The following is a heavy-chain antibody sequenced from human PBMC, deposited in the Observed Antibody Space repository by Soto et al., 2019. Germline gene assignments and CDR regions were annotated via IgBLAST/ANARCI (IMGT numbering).Heavy chain of an antibody. J-gene: IGHJ3*02. CDR2: MNRDGTNI. D-gene: IGHD1-1*01. V-gene: IGHV3-74*01. CDR1: EFTFNVYW. Sequence: EVQLVESGGGLVQPGGSLRLSCAASEFTFNVYWVHWVRQAPGKGLVWVAHMNRDGTNINYADSVKGRFTISRDHAKNALYLQINSPRVEDTAVYYCVRDRGQPDAFDIWGQGTVVTVSA. CDR3: VRDRGQPDAFDI.